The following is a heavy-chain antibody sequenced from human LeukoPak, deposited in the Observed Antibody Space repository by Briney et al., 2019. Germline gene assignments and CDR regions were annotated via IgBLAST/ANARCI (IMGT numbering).Heavy chain of an antibody. CDR1: GYTFTGYY. V-gene: IGHV1-2*02. CDR3: ARVAFCCGYSYVFPFGY. J-gene: IGHJ4*02. Sequence: ASVKVSCKASGYTFTGYYMHWVRQAPGQGLEWMGWINPNSGGTNYAQKFQGRVTMTRYTSISTAYMALSRLRSDGTAVYYCARVAFCCGYSYVFPFGYWGQGTLVTVSS. CDR2: INPNSGGT. D-gene: IGHD5-18*01.